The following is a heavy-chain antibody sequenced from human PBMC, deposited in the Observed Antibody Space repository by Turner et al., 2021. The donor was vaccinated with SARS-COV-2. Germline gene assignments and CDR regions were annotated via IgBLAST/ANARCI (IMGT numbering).Heavy chain of an antibody. CDR3: ARNRGYSSFDY. D-gene: IGHD5-18*01. CDR2: IKQDGNKK. J-gene: IGHJ4*02. CDR1: GFIFSDHW. Sequence: EVQLVESGGGLVQPGGSPRLFCAASGFIFSDHWMAWVRQAPGKGLEWVDGIKQDGNKKYSVDSVKGRFTMSRDNTKNSLYLQMNSLRAEDTAVDYWARNRGYSSFDYWGQGTLVTVSS. V-gene: IGHV3-7*04.